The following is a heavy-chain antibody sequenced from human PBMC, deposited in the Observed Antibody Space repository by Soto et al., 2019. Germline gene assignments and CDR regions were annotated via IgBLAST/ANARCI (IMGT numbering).Heavy chain of an antibody. CDR1: GYTFTSYA. CDR2: INAGNGNT. J-gene: IGHJ4*02. Sequence: VKVSCKASGYTFTSYAMHWVRQAPGQRLEWMGWINAGNGNTKYSQKFQGRVTITRDTSVSTAYMELSSLRSEDTAVYYCARGLFSGDAYSGGWYYFDSWGQGTLVTVSS. CDR3: ARGLFSGDAYSGGWYYFDS. V-gene: IGHV1-3*01. D-gene: IGHD3-10*01.